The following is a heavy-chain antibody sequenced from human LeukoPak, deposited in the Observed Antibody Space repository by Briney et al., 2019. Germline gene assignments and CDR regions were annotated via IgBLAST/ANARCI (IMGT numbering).Heavy chain of an antibody. Sequence: EGSLRLSCAASGFTFSSYAMSWVRQAPGKGLEWVSAISGSGGSTYYADSVKGRFTISRDNSKNTLYLQMNSLRAEDTAVYCCARDTYYYNSSAFYHYYYGMDVWGQGTTVTVSS. D-gene: IGHD3-22*01. V-gene: IGHV3-23*01. CDR1: GFTFSSYA. J-gene: IGHJ6*02. CDR2: ISGSGGST. CDR3: ARDTYYYNSSAFYHYYYGMDV.